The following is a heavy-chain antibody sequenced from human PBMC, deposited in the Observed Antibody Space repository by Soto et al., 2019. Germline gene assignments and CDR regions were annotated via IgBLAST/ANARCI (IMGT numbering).Heavy chain of an antibody. Sequence: GGSLRLSCAASGFTFSSYGMHWVRQAPGKGLEWVAVISYDGSNKYYADSVKGRFTISRDNSKNTLYLQMNSLRAEDTAVYYCAKDRVGYYDILTGPYFDYWGQGTLVTVS. CDR2: ISYDGSNK. D-gene: IGHD3-9*01. V-gene: IGHV3-30*18. CDR1: GFTFSSYG. CDR3: AKDRVGYYDILTGPYFDY. J-gene: IGHJ4*02.